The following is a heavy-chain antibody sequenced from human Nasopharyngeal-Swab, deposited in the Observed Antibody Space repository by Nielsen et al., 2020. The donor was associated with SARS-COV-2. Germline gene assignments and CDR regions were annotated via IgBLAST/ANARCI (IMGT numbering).Heavy chain of an antibody. D-gene: IGHD5-18*01. CDR3: ARNVDTATIYDS. Sequence: SETLSLTCAVYGGSFSGYYWSWIRPPPGKWLEWIGEINHIGSTTYNPSLKSRVTISVDTSKNQFSLKVNSVTAADTAVYYCARNVDTATIYDSWGQGTLVTVSS. V-gene: IGHV4-34*01. J-gene: IGHJ4*02. CDR1: GGSFSGYY. CDR2: INHIGST.